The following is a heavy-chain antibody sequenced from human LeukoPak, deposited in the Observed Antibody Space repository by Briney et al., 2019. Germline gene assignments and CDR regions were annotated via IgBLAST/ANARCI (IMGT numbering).Heavy chain of an antibody. CDR2: MNPNSGNT. J-gene: IGHJ5*02. D-gene: IGHD4-17*01. CDR1: GYTFTSYD. V-gene: IGHV1-8*01. CDR3: ASGVARRYNWFDP. Sequence: GASVKVSCKASGYTFTSYDINWVRQATGQGLEWMGWMNPNSGNTGYAQKFQGRVTMTRNTSISTAYMELSSLRSEDTAVYYCASGVARRYNWFDPWGQGPLVTVSS.